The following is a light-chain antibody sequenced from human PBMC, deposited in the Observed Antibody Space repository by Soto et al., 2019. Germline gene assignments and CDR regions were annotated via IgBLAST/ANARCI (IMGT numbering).Light chain of an antibody. V-gene: IGKV1-5*01. CDR2: DAS. CDR1: QSISSW. J-gene: IGKJ2*01. CDR3: QQYSTYPYI. Sequence: DIQMTRSPSTLSASVLDIVTITCLASQSISSWLAWYQQKPGKAPKLLIYDASSLESGVPSRFSGSGSGTEFTLTISSLQPDDFATYYCQQYSTYPYIFGQGTKVDIK.